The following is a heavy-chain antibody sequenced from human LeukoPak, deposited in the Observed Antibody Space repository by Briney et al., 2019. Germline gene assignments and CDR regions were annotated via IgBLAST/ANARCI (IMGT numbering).Heavy chain of an antibody. CDR3: TTTYYYDSSGYYYFDY. CDR2: IKSKTDGGTT. V-gene: IGHV3-15*01. D-gene: IGHD3-22*01. CDR1: GFTFSNAW. Sequence: GGSLRLSCAASGFTFSNAWMSWVRQAPGKGLEWVGCIKSKTDGGTTDYAAPVKGRFTISRDDSKNTLYLQMNSLKTEDTAVYYCTTTYYYDSSGYYYFDYWGQGTLVTVSS. J-gene: IGHJ4*02.